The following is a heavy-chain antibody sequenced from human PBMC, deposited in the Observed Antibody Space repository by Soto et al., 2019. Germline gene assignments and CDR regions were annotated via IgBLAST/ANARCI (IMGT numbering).Heavy chain of an antibody. CDR3: ARDHGVVVAATWWFDP. V-gene: IGHV4-61*02. CDR1: GDAISRGGYY. D-gene: IGHD2-15*01. Sequence: KTSETLSLTCNVSGDAISRGGYYWGWIRQPAGKGLEWIGRIYTSGSTNYNPSLKSRVTMSVDTSKNQFSLKLSSVTAADTAVYYCARDHGVVVAATWWFDPWGQGTLVTVSS. J-gene: IGHJ5*02. CDR2: IYTSGST.